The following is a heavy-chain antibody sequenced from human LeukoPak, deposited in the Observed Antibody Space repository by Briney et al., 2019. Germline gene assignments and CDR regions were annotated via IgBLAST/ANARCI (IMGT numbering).Heavy chain of an antibody. CDR3: ARGLTYYDSSGYFNGAY. Sequence: GGSLRLSCAASGFTFSSYSMNWVRQAPGKGLEWVSSISSSSSYIYYADSVKGRFTISRDNAKNSLYLQMNSLRAEDTAVYYCARGLTYYDSSGYFNGAYWGQGTLVTVSS. CDR1: GFTFSSYS. D-gene: IGHD3-22*01. CDR2: ISSSSSYI. V-gene: IGHV3-21*01. J-gene: IGHJ4*02.